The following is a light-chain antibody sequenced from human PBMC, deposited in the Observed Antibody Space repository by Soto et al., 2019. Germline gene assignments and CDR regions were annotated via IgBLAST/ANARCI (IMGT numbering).Light chain of an antibody. V-gene: IGLV2-14*01. CDR1: SSEVGGYNF. Sequence: QSALTQPASVSGSPGQSITISCTGTSSEVGGYNFVSWYQQHPDKAPKLMIYDVTNRPSGVSNRFSGSKSGNTASLTISGLQAEDEADYYCSSYTGISTYVFGTGTKVTVL. CDR2: DVT. CDR3: SSYTGISTYV. J-gene: IGLJ1*01.